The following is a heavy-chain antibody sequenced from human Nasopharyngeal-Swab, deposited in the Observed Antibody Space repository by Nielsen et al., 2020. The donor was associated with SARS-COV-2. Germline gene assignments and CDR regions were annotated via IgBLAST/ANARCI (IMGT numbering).Heavy chain of an antibody. V-gene: IGHV3-21*01. CDR1: GFTSSDYT. Sequence: SCAASGFTSSDYTMNWVRQAPGQGLEWVSSISSSGSYMYYTDSVKGRFTMSRDNAKNTLYLQMNSLRAEDTAVYYCASDSRYWGQGTLVTVSS. D-gene: IGHD2-2*01. CDR3: ASDSRY. J-gene: IGHJ4*02. CDR2: ISSSGSYM.